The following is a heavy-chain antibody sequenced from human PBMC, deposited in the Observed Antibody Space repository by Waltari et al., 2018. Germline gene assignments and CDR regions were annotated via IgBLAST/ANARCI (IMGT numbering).Heavy chain of an antibody. CDR3: AAGGAPVVIGFDP. D-gene: IGHD3-22*01. CDR2: IIPIFGTA. V-gene: IGHV1-69*05. J-gene: IGHJ5*02. Sequence: QVQLVQSGAEVKKPGASVKVSCKASGYTFTSYGISWVRQAPGQGLEWMGGIIPIFGTANYAQKFQGRVTITTDESTSTAYMELSSLRSEDTAVYYCAAGGAPVVIGFDPWGQGTLVTVSS. CDR1: GYTFTSYG.